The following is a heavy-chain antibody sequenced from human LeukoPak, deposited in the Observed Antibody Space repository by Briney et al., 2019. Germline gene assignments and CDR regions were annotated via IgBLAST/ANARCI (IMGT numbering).Heavy chain of an antibody. D-gene: IGHD2-2*01. CDR1: GFTVSNNY. J-gene: IGHJ4*02. CDR3: ASGARRTSCLDY. CDR2: LYSDGYT. V-gene: IGHV3-53*01. Sequence: SGGPLRLSCAASGFTVSNNYMSWVRQAPGKGLEWVSVLYSDGYTYYADSVKGRFTISRDNSKNTLYLQMNSLRADDTAVYYCASGARRTSCLDYWGQGTLVTVSS.